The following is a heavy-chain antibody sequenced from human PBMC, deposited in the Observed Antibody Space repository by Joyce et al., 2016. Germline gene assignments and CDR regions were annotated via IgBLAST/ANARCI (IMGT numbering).Heavy chain of an antibody. CDR3: VRQVVRDKDY. V-gene: IGHV5-51*01. J-gene: IGHJ4*02. D-gene: IGHD3-22*01. CDR2: IYPGGSNP. CDR1: GYYFISYW. Sequence: EVQLVQSGAELKKPGESLKISCEASGYYFISYWIGWVTQMPGKGLEWMGIIYPGGSNPRYGPSFEGQVTISADKSINTAYLEWSSLKASDTAIYYCVRQVVRDKDYWGQGTVVTVSS.